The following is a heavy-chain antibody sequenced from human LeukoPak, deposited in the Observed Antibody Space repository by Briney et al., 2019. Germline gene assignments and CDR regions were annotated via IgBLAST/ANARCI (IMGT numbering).Heavy chain of an antibody. CDR3: ARAGTPTFDY. V-gene: IGHV4-39*07. J-gene: IGHJ4*02. CDR2: IYYSGST. CDR1: GGSISSSSYY. D-gene: IGHD6-13*01. Sequence: PSETLSLTCTVSGGSISSSSYYWGWIRQPPGKGLEWIGSIYYSGSTYYNPSLKSRVTISVDTSKNQFSLKLSSVTAADTAVYYCARAGTPTFDYWGQGTLVTVSS.